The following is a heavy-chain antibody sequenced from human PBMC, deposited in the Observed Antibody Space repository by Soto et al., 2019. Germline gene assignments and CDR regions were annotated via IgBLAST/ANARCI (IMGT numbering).Heavy chain of an antibody. CDR3: ARSTMVRGMTNWFDP. V-gene: IGHV1-3*01. CDR1: GYTFTSYA. CDR2: INAGNGNT. Sequence: ASVKVSCKASGYTFTSYAMHWVRQAPGQRLEWMGWINAGNGNTKYSQKFQGRVTITRDTSASTAYMELSSLRSEDTAVYYCARSTMVRGMTNWFDPWGQGTLVTVSS. J-gene: IGHJ5*02. D-gene: IGHD3-10*01.